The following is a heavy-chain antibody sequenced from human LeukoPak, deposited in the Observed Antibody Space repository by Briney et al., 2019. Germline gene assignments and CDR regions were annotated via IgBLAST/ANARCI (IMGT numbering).Heavy chain of an antibody. V-gene: IGHV5-51*01. Sequence: PGESLKISCKGSGYSFTSYWIAWVRQMPGKGLECMGVIYPNDSDTRYSPSFQGQVTISADKSLSTAYLQWSSLKASDTAMYYCARRMVRGVITSPFDYWGQGTLVTVSS. D-gene: IGHD3-10*01. CDR3: ARRMVRGVITSPFDY. J-gene: IGHJ4*02. CDR2: IYPNDSDT. CDR1: GYSFTSYW.